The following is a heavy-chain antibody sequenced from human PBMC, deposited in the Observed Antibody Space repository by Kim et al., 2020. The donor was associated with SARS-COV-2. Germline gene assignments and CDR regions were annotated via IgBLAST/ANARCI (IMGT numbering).Heavy chain of an antibody. Sequence: SETLSLTCTVSGGSISSETYYWSWIRQFPGKDLEWIGYIFYSGSTYYSPSLKSRVSISVDTSKNQFSLRLRSVTAADTAVYYCARGLRFLQWPYYTGMDV. CDR2: IFYSGST. D-gene: IGHD3-3*01. V-gene: IGHV4-31*03. J-gene: IGHJ6*01. CDR1: GGSISSETYY. CDR3: ARGLRFLQWPYYTGMDV.